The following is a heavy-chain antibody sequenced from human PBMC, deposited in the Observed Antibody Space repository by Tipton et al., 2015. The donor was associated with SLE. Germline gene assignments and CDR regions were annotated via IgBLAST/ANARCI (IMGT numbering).Heavy chain of an antibody. V-gene: IGHV3-53*05. CDR1: GFSVSTNH. D-gene: IGHD6-13*01. CDR2: IYSGGPT. J-gene: IGHJ6*03. Sequence: SLRLSCATSGFSVSTNHMSWVRQAPGKGLEWVSTIYSGGPTFYADSVKGRFTISRDNSKNTLYVQMNSLRAEDTAVYYCARDFRAVAGRFFYYYMDVWGKGTTVTV. CDR3: ARDFRAVAGRFFYYYMDV.